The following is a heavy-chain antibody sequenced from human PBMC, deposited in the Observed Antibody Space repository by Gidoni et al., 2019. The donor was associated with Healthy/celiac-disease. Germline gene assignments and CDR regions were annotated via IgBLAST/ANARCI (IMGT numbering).Heavy chain of an antibody. CDR2: FDPEDGET. V-gene: IGHV1-24*01. D-gene: IGHD6-19*01. J-gene: IGHJ5*02. CDR3: ATARFIAVAGTAGFDP. Sequence: PGKGLEWMGGFDPEDGETIYAQKFQGRVTMTEDTSTDTAYMELSSLRSEDTAVYYCATARFIAVAGTAGFDPWGQGTLVTVSS.